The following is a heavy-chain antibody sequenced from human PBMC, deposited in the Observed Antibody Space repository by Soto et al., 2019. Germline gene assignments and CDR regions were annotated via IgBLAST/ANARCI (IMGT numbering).Heavy chain of an antibody. CDR3: ARGWYSSSWYVLPYFDY. D-gene: IGHD6-13*01. CDR2: ISYDGSNK. Sequence: QVQLVESGGGVVQPGRSLRLSCAASGFTFSSYAMHWVLQAPGKGLEWVAVISYDGSNKYYADSVKGRFTISRDNSKNTLYLQMNSLRAEDTAVYYCARGWYSSSWYVLPYFDYWGQGTLVTVSS. V-gene: IGHV3-30-3*01. J-gene: IGHJ4*02. CDR1: GFTFSSYA.